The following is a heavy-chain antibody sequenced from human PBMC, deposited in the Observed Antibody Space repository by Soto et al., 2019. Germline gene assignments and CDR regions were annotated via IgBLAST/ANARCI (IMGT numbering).Heavy chain of an antibody. V-gene: IGHV3-23*01. CDR3: ARRSSGWFFDY. Sequence: EVQLLESGGGLVQPGGSLRLSCAASGLTFSSYAMNWVRQAPGKGLEWVSVISGSGDSTYYADSVKGRFTISRDNSKNTLYLQMNSLRAEDTAVYYCARRSSGWFFDYWGQGTLVTDSS. CDR2: ISGSGDST. D-gene: IGHD6-19*01. J-gene: IGHJ4*02. CDR1: GLTFSSYA.